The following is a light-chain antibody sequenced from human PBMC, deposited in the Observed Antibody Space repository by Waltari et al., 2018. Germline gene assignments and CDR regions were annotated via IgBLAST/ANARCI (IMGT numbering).Light chain of an antibody. Sequence: EIVMTQSPATLSVSPGERATLSCRASQSINSNVAWYRQKPGQAPRPLIFGASARATGIPVRFSGSGSGTEFTLTISSLQSDDFGVYYCQQYNNWPRTFGQGTKVEI. CDR3: QQYNNWPRT. V-gene: IGKV3-15*01. CDR1: QSINSN. CDR2: GAS. J-gene: IGKJ1*01.